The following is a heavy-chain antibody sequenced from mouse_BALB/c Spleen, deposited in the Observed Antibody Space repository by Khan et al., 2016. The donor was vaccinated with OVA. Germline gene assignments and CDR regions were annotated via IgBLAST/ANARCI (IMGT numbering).Heavy chain of an antibody. D-gene: IGHD2-3*01. CDR1: GFTFSGFG. Sequence: EVELVESGGNLVQPGGSRKLSCAASGFTFSGFGMHWVRQAPEKGLEWVAYISSGSTTIYYADTVKGRFTISRDNPKHTLFLQMTRLRSEDTAMYYCARRRIFDGYYGGAMDYWGQGTSVTVSS. V-gene: IGHV5-17*02. J-gene: IGHJ4*01. CDR3: ARRRIFDGYYGGAMDY. CDR2: ISSGSTTI.